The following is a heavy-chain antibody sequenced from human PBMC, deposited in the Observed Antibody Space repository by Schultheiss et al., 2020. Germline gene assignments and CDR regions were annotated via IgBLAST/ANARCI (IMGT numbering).Heavy chain of an antibody. V-gene: IGHV1-8*02. CDR2: MNPNSGNT. J-gene: IGHJ6*02. CDR3: ARVGADYYYGMDV. Sequence: ASVKISCKASGGTFSSYAISWVRQAPGQGLEWMGWMNPNSGNTGYAQKFQGRVTMTRNTSISTAYMELSSLRSEDTAVYYCARVGADYYYGMDVWGQGTTVTVSS. CDR1: GGTFSSYA.